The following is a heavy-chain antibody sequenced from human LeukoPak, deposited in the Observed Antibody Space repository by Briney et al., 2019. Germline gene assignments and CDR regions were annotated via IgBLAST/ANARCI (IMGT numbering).Heavy chain of an antibody. CDR3: ARDYGSGRGVEISYYHYGMDV. V-gene: IGHV3-33*01. D-gene: IGHD3-10*01. CDR1: GFTFSTYG. Sequence: PGRSLTLSCAASGFTFSTYGMHWVRQAPGKGLEWVAVIWYDGTNEYYADSVKGRFTISRDNSKNTLYLQMNSLTAEDTALYFCARDYGSGRGVEISYYHYGMDVWGQGTTATVSS. CDR2: IWYDGTNE. J-gene: IGHJ6*02.